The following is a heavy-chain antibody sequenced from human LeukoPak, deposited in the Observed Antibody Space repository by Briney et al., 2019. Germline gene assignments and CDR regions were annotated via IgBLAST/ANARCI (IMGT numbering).Heavy chain of an antibody. J-gene: IGHJ3*02. D-gene: IGHD6-25*01. Sequence: GGSLRLSCAASGFTFSSHWMSWVRQAPGKGLEWVANIKKDGSEKYYVDAVKGRFTISRDNAKTSLYLQMNSLRAEDTAVYYCARVGARLGAFDIWGQGTMVTVSS. CDR2: IKKDGSEK. CDR1: GFTFSSHW. CDR3: ARVGARLGAFDI. V-gene: IGHV3-7*01.